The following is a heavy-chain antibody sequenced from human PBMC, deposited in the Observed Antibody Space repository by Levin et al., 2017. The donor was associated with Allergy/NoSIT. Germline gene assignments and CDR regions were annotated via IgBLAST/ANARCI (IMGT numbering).Heavy chain of an antibody. CDR2: IYWDDDK. Sequence: SGPTLVKPTQTLTLTCTFSGFSLSTSGVGVGWIRQPPGKALEWLALIYWDDDKRYSPSLKSRLTITQDTSKNQVVLTMTNMDPVDTATYYCAHTYSNYGGVLFDYWGQGTLVTVSS. V-gene: IGHV2-5*02. CDR1: GFSLSTSGVG. D-gene: IGHD4-11*01. CDR3: AHTYSNYGGVLFDY. J-gene: IGHJ4*02.